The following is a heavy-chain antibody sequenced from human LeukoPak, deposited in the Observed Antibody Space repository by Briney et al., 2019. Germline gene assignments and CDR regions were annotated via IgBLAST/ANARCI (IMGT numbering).Heavy chain of an antibody. Sequence: ASVKVSCKASGYTFTSYGISWVRQAPGQGLEWMGWISAYNGNTNYAQKLQGRVTMTTDTSTSTAYMELRSLRSDDTAVYYCARDYPNLNWNYVLNDYGMDVWGQGTTVTVFS. D-gene: IGHD1-7*01. V-gene: IGHV1-18*01. CDR3: ARDYPNLNWNYVLNDYGMDV. CDR2: ISAYNGNT. J-gene: IGHJ6*02. CDR1: GYTFTSYG.